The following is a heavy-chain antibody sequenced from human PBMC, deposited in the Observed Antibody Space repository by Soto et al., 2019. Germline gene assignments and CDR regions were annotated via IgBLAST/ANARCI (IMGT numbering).Heavy chain of an antibody. D-gene: IGHD3-22*01. CDR2: ISADGGST. CDR1: GFTFSYSA. J-gene: IGHJ4*02. Sequence: VHLLESGGGLVQPGGSLRLSCAASGFTFSYSAINWVRQAPGKGLEWLATISADGGSTHYAGSVRGRFTISRDNXXXXXXXXXXXXXXXXXXXXXXXXXESTGYFDTGNYWGQGTLVTVSS. V-gene: IGHV3-23*01. CDR3: XXXESTGYFDTGNY.